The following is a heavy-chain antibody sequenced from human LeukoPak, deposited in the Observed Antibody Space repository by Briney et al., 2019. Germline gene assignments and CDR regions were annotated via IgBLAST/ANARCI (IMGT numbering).Heavy chain of an antibody. CDR2: IIPIFGTA. J-gene: IGHJ4*02. CDR3: AREVSSGWYMENDY. D-gene: IGHD6-19*01. CDR1: GGTFSSYA. Sequence: ASVKVSCKASGGTFSSYAISWVRQAPGQGLEWMGRIIPIFGTANYAQKFQGRVTITTDESTSTAYMELSSLRSEDTAVYYCAREVSSGWYMENDYWGQGTLVTVSS. V-gene: IGHV1-69*05.